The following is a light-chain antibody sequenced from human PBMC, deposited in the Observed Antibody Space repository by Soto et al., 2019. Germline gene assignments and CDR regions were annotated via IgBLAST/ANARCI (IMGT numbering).Light chain of an antibody. J-gene: IGKJ5*01. CDR3: PQFSNDPLT. CDR2: DAS. Sequence: AIQLTQSPSSLSASVGDRVTITCRASQDIRGALAWYQQKPGKAPKLLISDASSLESGVPSRFSGSGSETDFTLTVSSLPPKDSATYCCPQFSNDPLTFGQGTRLEIQ. CDR1: QDIRGA. V-gene: IGKV1D-13*01.